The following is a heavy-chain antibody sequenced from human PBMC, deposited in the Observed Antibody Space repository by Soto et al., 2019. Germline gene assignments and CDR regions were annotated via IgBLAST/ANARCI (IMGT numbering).Heavy chain of an antibody. J-gene: IGHJ4*02. D-gene: IGHD6-19*01. Sequence: GGSLRLSCAASGFTFSSYGMHWVRQAPGKGLEWVAVISYDGSNKYYADSVKGRFTISRDNSKNTLYLQMNSLRAEDTAVYYCAKEMEQWLFDYWGQGTLVTVSS. V-gene: IGHV3-30*18. CDR2: ISYDGSNK. CDR1: GFTFSSYG. CDR3: AKEMEQWLFDY.